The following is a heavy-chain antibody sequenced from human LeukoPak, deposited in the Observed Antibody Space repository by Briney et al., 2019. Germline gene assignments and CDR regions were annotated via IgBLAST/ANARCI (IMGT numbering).Heavy chain of an antibody. V-gene: IGHV1-2*06. CDR2: INPNSGGT. D-gene: IGHD3-22*01. Sequence: ASVKVSCKASGYTFTGYYMHWVRQAPGQGLEWMGRINPNSGGTNYAQKFQGRVTMARDTSITTAYMELRRLRSDDAALYYCARAYYYDSSGYSTSYYFDYWGQGTLVTVSS. J-gene: IGHJ4*02. CDR3: ARAYYYDSSGYSTSYYFDY. CDR1: GYTFTGYY.